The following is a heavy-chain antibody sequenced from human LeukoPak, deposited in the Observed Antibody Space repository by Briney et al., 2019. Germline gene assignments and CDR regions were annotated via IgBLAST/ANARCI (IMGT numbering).Heavy chain of an antibody. CDR2: IYYSGST. CDR3: ARCLTYYYGSEYNWFDP. CDR1: GGSINSGDYY. Sequence: SETLSLTCTVSGGSINSGDYYWSWIRQHPRKGLEWIGYIYYSGSTYYNPSLKSRVTISVDTSKNQFSLKLSSVTAADTAVYYCARCLTYYYGSEYNWFDPWGQGTLVTVSS. J-gene: IGHJ5*02. D-gene: IGHD3-10*01. V-gene: IGHV4-31*03.